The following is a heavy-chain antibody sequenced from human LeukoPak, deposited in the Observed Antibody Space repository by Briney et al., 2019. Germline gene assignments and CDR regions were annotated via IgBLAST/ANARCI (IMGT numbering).Heavy chain of an antibody. CDR2: ISHNGSNK. CDR1: GFIFSRYW. V-gene: IGHV3-30*18. D-gene: IGHD1-26*01. Sequence: GGSLRLSCAASGFIFSRYWMSWVRQAPGKGLEWVALISHNGSNKYYADSVEGRFTISRDNSRDTLYLQMNSLRAEDMAVYYCAKDRVSGGARGSDYWGQGTLVTVSS. J-gene: IGHJ4*02. CDR3: AKDRVSGGARGSDY.